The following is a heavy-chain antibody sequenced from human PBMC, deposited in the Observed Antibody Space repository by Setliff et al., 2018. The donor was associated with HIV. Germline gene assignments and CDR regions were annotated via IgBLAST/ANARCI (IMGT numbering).Heavy chain of an antibody. D-gene: IGHD3-10*01. J-gene: IGHJ6*03. CDR2: IYYSGSN. CDR1: GGSISSYY. CDR3: ARDTYISGNHYYYDYMDV. V-gene: IGHV4-59*01. Sequence: KTSETLSLTCTVSGGSISSYYWSWIRQRPGKGLEWNGYIYYSGSNNYNPSLKSRVAISVDTSKNQFSLKLSSVTAADTAVYYCARDTYISGNHYYYDYMDVWGKGTTVTVSS.